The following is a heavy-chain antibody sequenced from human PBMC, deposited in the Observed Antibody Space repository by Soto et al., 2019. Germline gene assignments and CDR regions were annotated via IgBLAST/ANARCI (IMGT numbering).Heavy chain of an antibody. CDR1: GYTFTSYD. J-gene: IGHJ6*02. CDR3: AGYSSSSYHYYYGMDV. D-gene: IGHD6-6*01. Sequence: ASVKVSCKASGYTFTSYDINWVLQATGQGGEWMGWINPNSGNTGYAQKFQGRVTMTRNTSISTAYMELSSLRSEDTAVYYCAGYSSSSYHYYYGMDVWGQGTTVTVSS. V-gene: IGHV1-8*01. CDR2: INPNSGNT.